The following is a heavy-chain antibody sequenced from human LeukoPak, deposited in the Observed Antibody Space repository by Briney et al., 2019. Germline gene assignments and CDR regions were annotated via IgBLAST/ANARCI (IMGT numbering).Heavy chain of an antibody. V-gene: IGHV3-7*01. Sequence: GGSLRLSCTASRITLRSNWMTWVRQAPGKGLEWVANIRPDGTIKHYLDSVNGRFTISRDNAKNSLYLQMNSLTVEDTAVYYCARADCSGSTCYLRHSWFDPWGQGTLVTVSS. CDR2: IRPDGTIK. D-gene: IGHD2-2*01. CDR1: RITLRSNW. J-gene: IGHJ5*02. CDR3: ARADCSGSTCYLRHSWFDP.